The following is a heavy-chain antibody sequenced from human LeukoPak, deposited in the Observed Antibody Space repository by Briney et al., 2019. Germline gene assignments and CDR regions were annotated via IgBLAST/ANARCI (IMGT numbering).Heavy chain of an antibody. CDR3: ARDLEGNSFHPFDY. CDR2: IIPIFGTA. D-gene: IGHD2/OR15-2a*01. V-gene: IGHV1-69*13. J-gene: IGHJ4*02. Sequence: GASVKVSCKASGYTFSSYAISWVRQAPGQGLEWMGGIIPIFGTANYAQKFQGRVTITADESTSTAYMELSSLRSEDTAVYYCARDLEGNSFHPFDYWGQGTLVTVSS. CDR1: GYTFSSYA.